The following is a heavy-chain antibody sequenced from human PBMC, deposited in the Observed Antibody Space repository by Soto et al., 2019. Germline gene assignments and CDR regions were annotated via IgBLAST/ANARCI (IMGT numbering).Heavy chain of an antibody. CDR3: ISTLGARFDY. CDR2: INPSIGTT. Sequence: ASVKVSCKASGYTFTSQNMHWVREAPGQGLERMGVINPSIGTTTYAQKFQGRVTMTSDTSTSSVYMEVSSLRPEDTAVYYCISTLGARFDYWGQGTLVTVSS. D-gene: IGHD1-26*01. J-gene: IGHJ4*02. V-gene: IGHV1-46*03. CDR1: GYTFTSQN.